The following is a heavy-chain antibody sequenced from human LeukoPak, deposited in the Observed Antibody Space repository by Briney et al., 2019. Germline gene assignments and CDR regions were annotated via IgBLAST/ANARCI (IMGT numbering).Heavy chain of an antibody. CDR2: ISSSSSTI. V-gene: IGHV3-48*01. CDR3: ARDGLYSGSYRD. CDR1: GFPFSTHD. J-gene: IGHJ4*02. D-gene: IGHD1-26*01. Sequence: PGGSLRLSCTASGFPFSTHDMNWLRQAPGKGLEWVSYISSSSSTIYYADSVKGRFTISRDNAKNSLYLQMNSLRAEDTAVYYCARDGLYSGSYRDWGQGTLVTVSS.